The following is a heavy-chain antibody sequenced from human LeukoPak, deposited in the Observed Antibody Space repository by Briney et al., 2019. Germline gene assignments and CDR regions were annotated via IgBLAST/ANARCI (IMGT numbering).Heavy chain of an antibody. CDR3: ARNAYYYDSSGYYVIDY. CDR1: GGSISISRHY. CDR2: IHYTGTT. J-gene: IGHJ4*02. Sequence: SETLSLTCTVSGGSISISRHYWAWIRQPPGKGLDWIGTIHYTGTTYYNPSLRSRVTISVDTSKNQFSLKLSSVTAADTAVYYCARNAYYYDSSGYYVIDYWGQGTLVTVSS. V-gene: IGHV4-39*07. D-gene: IGHD3-22*01.